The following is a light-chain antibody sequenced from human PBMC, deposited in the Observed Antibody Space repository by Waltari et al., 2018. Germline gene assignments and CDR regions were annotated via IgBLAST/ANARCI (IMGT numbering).Light chain of an antibody. CDR1: QSLVYSDGNND. Sequence: VVVTQSPLSLHVTLGQPASISRRSSQSLVYSDGNNDLYGFHQRPGQSPRRLIYKVTNRDSGVPDRFSGSGSGTDFTLKISRVEAEDVGVYYCMQGSYWPFTFGPGTNLAIK. J-gene: IGKJ3*01. V-gene: IGKV2-30*01. CDR2: KVT. CDR3: MQGSYWPFT.